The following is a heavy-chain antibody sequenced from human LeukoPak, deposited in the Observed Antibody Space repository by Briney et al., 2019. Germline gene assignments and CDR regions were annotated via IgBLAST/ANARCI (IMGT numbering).Heavy chain of an antibody. Sequence: SETLSLTCSVSGGSISSHYWSWIRQPPGKGLEWIAHMYYSGNTKYNPSLKSRVTISVDTSKTQFSLKLRSATAADTAVYYCARHHIAVGDISWGQGTLVTVSS. CDR3: ARHHIAVGDIS. J-gene: IGHJ5*02. V-gene: IGHV4-59*08. CDR2: MYYSGNT. D-gene: IGHD2-2*01. CDR1: GGSISSHY.